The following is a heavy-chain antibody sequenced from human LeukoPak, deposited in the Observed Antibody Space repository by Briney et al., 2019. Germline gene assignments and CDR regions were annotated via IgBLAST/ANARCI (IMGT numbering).Heavy chain of an antibody. Sequence: AGGSLRLSCAASGFTFSSYGMHWVRQAPSKGLEWVAVISYDGSNKYYADSVKGRFTISRDNSKNTLYLQMNSLRAEDTAVYYCAKEAQYSSSWSYYYYGMDVWGQGTTVTVSS. V-gene: IGHV3-30*18. CDR2: ISYDGSNK. D-gene: IGHD6-13*01. J-gene: IGHJ6*02. CDR3: AKEAQYSSSWSYYYYGMDV. CDR1: GFTFSSYG.